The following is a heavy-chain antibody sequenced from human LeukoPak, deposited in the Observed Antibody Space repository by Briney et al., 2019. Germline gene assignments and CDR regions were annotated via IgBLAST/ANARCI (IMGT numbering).Heavy chain of an antibody. CDR3: AKSHLPNRGYYPAYFDY. CDR2: ISGSGGST. D-gene: IGHD2/OR15-2a*01. Sequence: PGGSLRLSCAASGFTFSSYAMSWVRQAPGKGLEWVSTISGSGGSTYYADSVKGRFTISRDNSKNTLYLQMNSLRAEDTAVYYCAKSHLPNRGYYPAYFDYWGQGTLVTVSS. J-gene: IGHJ4*02. CDR1: GFTFSSYA. V-gene: IGHV3-23*01.